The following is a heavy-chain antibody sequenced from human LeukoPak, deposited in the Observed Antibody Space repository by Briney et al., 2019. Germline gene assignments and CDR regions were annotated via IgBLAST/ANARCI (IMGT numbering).Heavy chain of an antibody. Sequence: PGGSLRLSCAASGFTFSSYSMNWVRQAPGKGLEWVSSISSSSSYIYYADSVKGRFTISRDNAKNSLYLQMNSLRAEDTAVYYCASGSDDVLTGYYTDYFDYWGQGTLVTVSS. V-gene: IGHV3-21*01. D-gene: IGHD3/OR15-3a*01. CDR1: GFTFSSYS. CDR3: ASGSDDVLTGYYTDYFDY. CDR2: ISSSSSYI. J-gene: IGHJ4*02.